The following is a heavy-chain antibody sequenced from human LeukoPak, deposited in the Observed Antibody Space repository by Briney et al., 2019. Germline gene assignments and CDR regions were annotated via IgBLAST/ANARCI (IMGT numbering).Heavy chain of an antibody. CDR1: GFTFSSYW. V-gene: IGHV3-74*01. CDR3: ARGIAVAEGGDY. CDR2: INSDGSST. J-gene: IGHJ4*02. Sequence: GGSLRLSCAASGFTFSSYWMHWVRHAPGKGLVWVSRINSDGSSTSYVDSVKGRFTISRDNAKNTLYLQMNSLRAEDTAVYYCARGIAVAEGGDYWGQGTLVTVSS. D-gene: IGHD6-19*01.